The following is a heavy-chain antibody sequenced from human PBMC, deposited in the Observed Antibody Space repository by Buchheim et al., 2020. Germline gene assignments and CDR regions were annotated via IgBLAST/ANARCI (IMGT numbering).Heavy chain of an antibody. J-gene: IGHJ4*02. V-gene: IGHV4-34*01. CDR3: ARGSIAARRFDY. CDR2: INHSGST. CDR1: GGSFSGYY. Sequence: QVQLQQWGAGLLKPSETLSLTCAVYGGSFSGYYWSWIRQPPGKGLEWIGEINHSGSTNYNPSLKSRVTISVDTYKNQFSLKLSSVTAADTAVYYCARGSIAARRFDYWGQGTL. D-gene: IGHD6-6*01.